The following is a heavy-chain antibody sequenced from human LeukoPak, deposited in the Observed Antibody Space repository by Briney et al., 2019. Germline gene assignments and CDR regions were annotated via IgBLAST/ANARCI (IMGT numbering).Heavy chain of an antibody. D-gene: IGHD3-22*01. Sequence: ASVKVSCKTSGYTLTSYGISWVRQAPGQGLEWMGWISAYNGNTNYAQKFQGRVTMTRDTSISTAYMELSRLRSDDTAVYYCARMSYYDRSRDNWFDPWGQGTLVTVSS. J-gene: IGHJ5*02. V-gene: IGHV1-18*01. CDR3: ARMSYYDRSRDNWFDP. CDR2: ISAYNGNT. CDR1: GYTLTSYG.